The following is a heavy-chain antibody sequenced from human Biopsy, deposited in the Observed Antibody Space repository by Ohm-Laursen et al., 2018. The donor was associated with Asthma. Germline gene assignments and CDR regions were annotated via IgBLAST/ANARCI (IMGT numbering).Heavy chain of an antibody. D-gene: IGHD4-17*01. Sequence: ASVKVSCKISGYSLTDLSMHWVRQAPGQGLEWMGRHDHEEGGTVNARRFQGRVTMTEDTSTDTAYMELSSLSSDDTAVYYCASDFPKDYVRYNFQFWGQGALVTVSS. J-gene: IGHJ4*02. CDR2: HDHEEGGT. CDR3: ASDFPKDYVRYNFQF. V-gene: IGHV1-24*01. CDR1: GYSLTDLS.